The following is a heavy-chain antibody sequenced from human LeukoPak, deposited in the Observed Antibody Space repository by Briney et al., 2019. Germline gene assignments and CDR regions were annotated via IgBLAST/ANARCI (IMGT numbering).Heavy chain of an antibody. D-gene: IGHD2-21*01. V-gene: IGHV3-23*01. Sequence: GGSLRLSCAASGFTFNNYVMNWVRQTPGKGLEWVSGISGSGGSTYYADSVKGRFTISRDNSDNTLYLYMNSLRAEDTAVYYCGRGRGFIPPYYFDYWGQGTLVTVSS. CDR3: GRGRGFIPPYYFDY. J-gene: IGHJ4*02. CDR2: ISGSGGST. CDR1: GFTFNNYV.